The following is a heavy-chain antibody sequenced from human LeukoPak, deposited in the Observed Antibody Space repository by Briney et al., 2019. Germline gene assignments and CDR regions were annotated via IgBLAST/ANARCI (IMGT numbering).Heavy chain of an antibody. Sequence: GGSLRLSCAASGFTFGSYWMHWVRQAPGKGLVWVSRINSDGSSTSYADSVKGRFTISRDNAKNTLYLQMNSLRAEDTAVYYCARVRIAAAGPIYYYYGMDVWGQGTTVTVSS. CDR2: INSDGSST. D-gene: IGHD6-13*01. CDR3: ARVRIAAAGPIYYYYGMDV. V-gene: IGHV3-74*01. CDR1: GFTFGSYW. J-gene: IGHJ6*02.